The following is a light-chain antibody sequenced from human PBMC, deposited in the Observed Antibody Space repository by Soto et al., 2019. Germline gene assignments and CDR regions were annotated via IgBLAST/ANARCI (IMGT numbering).Light chain of an antibody. CDR2: DAS. V-gene: IGKV3-11*01. CDR1: ENVFSF. J-gene: IGKJ3*01. Sequence: EIVMTQSPATLSLSPGERATLSCRASENVFSFMAWYQHRPGQAPRLLIYDASNRAAGVPARFSGSGSGTDFTLTISSLEPEDFAVYYCQQRSNWPGTFGPGTKVDIK. CDR3: QQRSNWPGT.